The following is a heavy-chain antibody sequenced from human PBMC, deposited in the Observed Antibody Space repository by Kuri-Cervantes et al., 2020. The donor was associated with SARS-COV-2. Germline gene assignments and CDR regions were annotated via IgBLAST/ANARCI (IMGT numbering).Heavy chain of an antibody. D-gene: IGHD1-26*01. V-gene: IGHV4-59*11. J-gene: IGHJ3*02. CDR3: AREGSYGYAFDI. CDR1: GGSISSHY. Sequence: SETLSLTCTVSGGSISSHYWSWIRQPPGKGLEWIWYIYYSGSTNYNPSLKSRVTISVDTSKNQFSLKLSSVTAADTAVYYCAREGSYGYAFDIWGQGTMVTVSS. CDR2: IYYSGST.